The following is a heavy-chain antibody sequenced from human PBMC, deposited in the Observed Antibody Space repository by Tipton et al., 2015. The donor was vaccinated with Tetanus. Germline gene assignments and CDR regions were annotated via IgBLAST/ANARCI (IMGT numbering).Heavy chain of an antibody. CDR1: GDSVRSGSYY. CDR3: ARGQELFLVATVVSLFDY. D-gene: IGHD5-12*01. CDR2: IFYTGST. J-gene: IGHJ4*02. Sequence: TLSLTCTVSGDSVRSGSYYWTWIRQPPGKGLEWIGYIFYTGSTNYNPSLKSRVTISVDTSKNQFSLKLSSVTAADTAVYYCARGQELFLVATVVSLFDYWGQGTLVTVSS. V-gene: IGHV4-61*01.